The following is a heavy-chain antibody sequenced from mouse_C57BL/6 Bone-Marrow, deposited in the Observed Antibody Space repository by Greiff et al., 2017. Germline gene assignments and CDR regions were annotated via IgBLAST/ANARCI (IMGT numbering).Heavy chain of an antibody. J-gene: IGHJ4*01. CDR2: IYPRDGST. D-gene: IGHD1-1*01. CDR1: GYTFTSYD. Sequence: VQLQQSGPELVKPGASVKLSCKASGYTFTSYDINWVKQRPGQGLEWLGWIYPRDGSTKYNEKFKGKVTLTVDTSSSTAYMELHTLTSEDSAVYFCATVPYGSSPFYAMDYWGQGTSVTVSS. CDR3: ATVPYGSSPFYAMDY. V-gene: IGHV1-85*01.